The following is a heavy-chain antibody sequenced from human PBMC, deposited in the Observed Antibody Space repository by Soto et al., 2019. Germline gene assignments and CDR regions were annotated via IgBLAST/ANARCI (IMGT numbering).Heavy chain of an antibody. Sequence: GSLRLTCEASGXSFSTYRMHWVRQAPGKGLEWVSSIVRRSDIYYADSVKGRFTISRDNAKKSVSLQMNSLRDEDTAVYYCAREETAWPLAYGLDVWGQGTTVTVS. D-gene: IGHD2-21*02. CDR2: IVRRSDI. CDR3: AREETAWPLAYGLDV. V-gene: IGHV3-21*01. CDR1: GXSFSTYR. J-gene: IGHJ6*02.